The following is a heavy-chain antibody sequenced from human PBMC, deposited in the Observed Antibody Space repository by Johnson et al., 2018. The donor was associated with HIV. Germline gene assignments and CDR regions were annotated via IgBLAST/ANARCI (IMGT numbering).Heavy chain of an antibody. CDR1: GFTFDDYA. V-gene: IGHV3-23*04. CDR3: AREPSSSYAFDI. J-gene: IGHJ3*02. Sequence: VQLVESGGVVVQPGGSLRLSCAASGFTFDDYAMHWVRQAPGKGLEWVSLIGGSAVSTYYADSVRGRFTISRDNSKNTLYLQMNSLRAEDTALYYCAREPSSSYAFDIWGQGTMVTVSS. D-gene: IGHD6-13*01. CDR2: IGGSAVST.